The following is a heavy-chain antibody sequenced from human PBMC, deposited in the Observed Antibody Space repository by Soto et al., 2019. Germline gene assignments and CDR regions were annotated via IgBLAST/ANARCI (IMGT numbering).Heavy chain of an antibody. J-gene: IGHJ4*02. Sequence: SVSNAWMNWVRQAPGKGLEWVGRIKSKYDGGTTDYAAPVKGRFTISRDDSKNTLYLQMNSLKTEDTAVYYCSTVPYCGGDCPFDFDYWGQGTLVTVSS. D-gene: IGHD2-21*02. CDR2: IKSKYDGGTT. CDR1: SVSNAW. CDR3: STVPYCGGDCPFDFDY. V-gene: IGHV3-15*07.